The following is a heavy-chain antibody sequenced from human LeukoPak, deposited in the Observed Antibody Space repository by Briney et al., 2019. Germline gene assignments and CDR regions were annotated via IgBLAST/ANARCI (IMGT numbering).Heavy chain of an antibody. CDR3: ARDPYSGSYGDYYYYYMDV. D-gene: IGHD1-26*01. CDR2: ITSSSSYI. V-gene: IGHV3-21*01. Sequence: PGRSLRLSCAASGFSFSTYNMNWVRQAPGKGLEWVSSITSSSSYIYYADSVKGRFTISRDNAKSSLYLQMNSLRDEDTAVYYCARDPYSGSYGDYYYYYMDVWGKGTTVTISS. CDR1: GFSFSTYN. J-gene: IGHJ6*03.